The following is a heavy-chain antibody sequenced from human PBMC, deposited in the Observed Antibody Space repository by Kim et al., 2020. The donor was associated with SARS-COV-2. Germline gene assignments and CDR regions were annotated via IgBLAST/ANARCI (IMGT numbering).Heavy chain of an antibody. D-gene: IGHD3-10*01. V-gene: IGHV4-34*01. CDR2: INHSGST. CDR1: GGSFSGYY. J-gene: IGHJ4*02. Sequence: SETLSLTCAVYGGSFSGYYWIWIRQPPGKGLEWIGEINHSGSTNYNPSLKSRVTISVDTSKNQFSLKLSSVTAADTAVYYCARAGWFGSGAGLYYFDYWGQGTLVTVSS. CDR3: ARAGWFGSGAGLYYFDY.